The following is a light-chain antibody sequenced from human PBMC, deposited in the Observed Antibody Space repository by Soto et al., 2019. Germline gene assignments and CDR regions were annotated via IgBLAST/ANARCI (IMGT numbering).Light chain of an antibody. CDR1: QSLSVKS. Sequence: IMLTQTPVTLSLSPGERATLSCRASQSLSVKSLARYQQKPAQAPRLLMHGSSSRASDSANWCIGSRTGTYWTNASGRLNTENITVDSSQKYGSSPLEITFGPVTKVDIK. CDR2: GSS. CDR3: QKYGSSPLEIT. J-gene: IGKJ3*01. V-gene: IGKV3-20*01.